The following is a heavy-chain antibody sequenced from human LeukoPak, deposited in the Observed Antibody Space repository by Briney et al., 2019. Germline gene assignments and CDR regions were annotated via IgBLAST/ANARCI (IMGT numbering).Heavy chain of an antibody. CDR1: GYTFTSYG. V-gene: IGHV1-18*01. Sequence: ASVKVSCKASGYTFTSYGSSWVRQAPGQGLEWMGWISAYNGNTNYAQKLQGRVTMTTDTSTSTAYMELRSLRSDDTAVYYCARYYYDSSGYYFDYWGQGTLVTVSS. CDR2: ISAYNGNT. D-gene: IGHD3-22*01. J-gene: IGHJ4*02. CDR3: ARYYYDSSGYYFDY.